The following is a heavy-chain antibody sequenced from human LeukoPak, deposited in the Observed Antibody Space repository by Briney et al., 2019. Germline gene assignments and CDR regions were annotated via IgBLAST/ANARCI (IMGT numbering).Heavy chain of an antibody. CDR2: IYTSGST. CDR1: GGSISSGSYY. V-gene: IGHV4-61*02. CDR3: ARERATRQVGAYYYYYMDV. J-gene: IGHJ6*03. Sequence: ASETLSLTCTVSGGSISSGSYYWSWIRQPAGKGLEWIGRIYTSGSTNYNPSLKSRVTMSVDTSKNQFSLKLSSVTAADTAVYYCARERATRQVGAYYYYYMDVWGKGTTVTISS. D-gene: IGHD1-26*01.